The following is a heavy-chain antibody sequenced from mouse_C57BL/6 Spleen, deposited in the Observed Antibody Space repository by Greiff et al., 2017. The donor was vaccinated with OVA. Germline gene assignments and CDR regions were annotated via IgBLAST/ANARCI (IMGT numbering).Heavy chain of an antibody. J-gene: IGHJ1*03. CDR2: IRSKSNNYAT. V-gene: IGHV10-1*01. CDR1: GFSFNTYA. Sequence: EVQVVESGGGLVQPKGSLKLSCAASGFSFNTYAMNWVRQAPGKGLEWVARIRSKSNNYATYYADSVKDRFTISRDDSESMLYLQMNNLKTEDTAMYYCVRSPSHFDVWGTGTTVTVSS. CDR3: VRSPSHFDV. D-gene: IGHD6-1*01.